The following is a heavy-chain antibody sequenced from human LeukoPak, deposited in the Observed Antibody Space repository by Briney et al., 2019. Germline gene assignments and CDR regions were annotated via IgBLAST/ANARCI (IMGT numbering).Heavy chain of an antibody. CDR2: IYYSGST. Sequence: PSETLSLTCTVSGGSISSSSYYWGWIRQPPGKGLEWIGSIYYSGSTYYNPSLKSRVTISVDTSKNQFSLKLSSVTAADTAVYYCAREGEPYYYGSGSYYNVAGWFDPWGQGTLVTVSS. CDR3: AREGEPYYYGSGSYYNVAGWFDP. V-gene: IGHV4-39*07. CDR1: GGSISSSSYY. J-gene: IGHJ5*02. D-gene: IGHD3-10*01.